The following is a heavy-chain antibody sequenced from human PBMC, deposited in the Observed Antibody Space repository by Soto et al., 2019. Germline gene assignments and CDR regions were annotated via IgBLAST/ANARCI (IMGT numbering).Heavy chain of an antibody. CDR3: ARGVDYNFWSGYYNYFDN. Sequence: QVQLVQSGAEVKEPGASVKVSCKASGYTFTKFAMHWVRQAPGQSFEWMGWINAGRGNSKYSQKFQGRVSISRDTSASTGYMELSSLTSEDTAVCYCARGVDYNFWSGYYNYFDNWGQGTPVTVSS. D-gene: IGHD3-3*01. J-gene: IGHJ4*02. CDR1: GYTFTKFA. CDR2: INAGRGNS. V-gene: IGHV1-3*01.